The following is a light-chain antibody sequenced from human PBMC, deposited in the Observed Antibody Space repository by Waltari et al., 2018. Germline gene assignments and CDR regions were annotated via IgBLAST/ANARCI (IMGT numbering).Light chain of an antibody. CDR2: DVS. Sequence: QSALTQPASVSGSPGRSITISCTGTSSDIGAYNYVSWYQQHPGKAPKLMIYDVSNRPSGVSNRFSGSKSGNTASLTISGLQADDEADYYCSSYTSTSTPVVFGGGTKLTVL. CDR3: SSYTSTSTPVV. J-gene: IGLJ2*01. CDR1: SSDIGAYNY. V-gene: IGLV2-14*03.